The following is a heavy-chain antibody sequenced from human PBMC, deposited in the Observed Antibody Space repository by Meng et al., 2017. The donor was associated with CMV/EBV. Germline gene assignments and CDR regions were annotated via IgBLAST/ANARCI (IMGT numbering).Heavy chain of an antibody. Sequence: GSFSGYYWSWIRQPPGKGLEWIGEINHSGSTNYNPSLKSRVTISVDTSKNQFSLKLSSVTAAETAVYYCARKRQGFRGDYVWNWFDPWGQGTLVTVSS. D-gene: IGHD4-17*01. J-gene: IGHJ5*02. CDR3: ARKRQGFRGDYVWNWFDP. CDR1: GSFSGYY. V-gene: IGHV4-34*01. CDR2: INHSGST.